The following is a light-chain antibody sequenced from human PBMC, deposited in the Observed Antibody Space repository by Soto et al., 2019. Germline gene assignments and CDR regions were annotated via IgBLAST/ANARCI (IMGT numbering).Light chain of an antibody. CDR3: QQYNNWPPIT. J-gene: IGKJ5*01. V-gene: IGKV3-15*01. Sequence: EIVMTQSPATLSVSPGERATLSCRASQSVSSNLAWYQQKPGQAPSLLIYGASTRATGIPARFSGSGSGTHLALTIGSLPCEDFAVYYCQQYNNWPPITFGQGTRLEIK. CDR1: QSVSSN. CDR2: GAS.